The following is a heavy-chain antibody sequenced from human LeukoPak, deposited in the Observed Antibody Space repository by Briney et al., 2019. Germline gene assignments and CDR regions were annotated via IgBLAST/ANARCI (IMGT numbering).Heavy chain of an antibody. CDR3: ARGNWSDAFDV. Sequence: SVKVSCKASGYTFTGYYMHWVRQAPGQGLEWMGGITPMVDTAKYAQKFQDRVTITTDESASTAYLDLTSLTSEDTAVYYCARGNWSDAFDVWGQGALVTVSS. V-gene: IGHV1-69*05. CDR1: GYTFTGYY. CDR2: ITPMVDTA. J-gene: IGHJ3*01. D-gene: IGHD1-1*01.